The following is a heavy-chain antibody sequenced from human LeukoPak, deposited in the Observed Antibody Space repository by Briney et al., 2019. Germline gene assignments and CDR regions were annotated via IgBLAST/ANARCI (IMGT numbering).Heavy chain of an antibody. CDR1: GGSISSSSYY. CDR2: IYYSGST. CDR3: ARPHRLAAADFDY. V-gene: IGHV4-39*01. D-gene: IGHD6-13*01. J-gene: IGHJ4*02. Sequence: SETLSLTCTVSGGSISSSSYYWGWIRQPPGKGLEWIGSIYYSGSTYYNPSLKGRVTISVDTSKNQFSLKLSSVTAADTAVYYCARPHRLAAADFDYWGQGTLVTVSS.